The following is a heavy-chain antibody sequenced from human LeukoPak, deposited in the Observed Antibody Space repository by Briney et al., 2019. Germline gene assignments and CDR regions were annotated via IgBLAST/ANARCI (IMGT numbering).Heavy chain of an antibody. CDR2: ISGSGGST. CDR1: GFTFSSYV. CDR3: AKAQTRPWYYYDSSGYYYFDY. Sequence: GGCLRLSCAASGFTFSSYVMSWVRQAPGKGLEWVSAISGSGGSTYYADSVKGRFTVSRDNSKNTLYLQMNSLRAEDTAVYYCAKAQTRPWYYYDSSGYYYFDYWGQGTLVTVSS. J-gene: IGHJ4*02. D-gene: IGHD3-22*01. V-gene: IGHV3-23*01.